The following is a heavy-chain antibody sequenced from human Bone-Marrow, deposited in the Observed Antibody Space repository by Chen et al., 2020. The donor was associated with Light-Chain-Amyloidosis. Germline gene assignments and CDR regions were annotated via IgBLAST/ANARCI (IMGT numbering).Heavy chain of an antibody. CDR3: VKSLIPSRYLYHYYMDV. CDR1: GFTFNDYA. Sequence: EVQLVESGGGLVQPGRSLRLSCAASGFTFNDYAMYWVRQGPGKGLECVSGISSNSGSMGYADSVKGRFSISRDNAKNYLHLQMNSLRPEDTALYYCVKSLIPSRYLYHYYMDVWGKGTTVIVSS. V-gene: IGHV3-9*01. CDR2: ISSNSGSM. J-gene: IGHJ6*03. D-gene: IGHD1-1*01.